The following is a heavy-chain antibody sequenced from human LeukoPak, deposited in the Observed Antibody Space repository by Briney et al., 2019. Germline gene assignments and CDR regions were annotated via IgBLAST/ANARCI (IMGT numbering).Heavy chain of an antibody. CDR2: IHQSEIL. J-gene: IGHJ4*02. CDR1: GASFTRGDQY. D-gene: IGHD3-22*01. Sequence: TLSLTCTVSGASFTRGDQYWNWIRHSPGKGLEWIGSIHQSEILYNNPSLERRVTISIATSKNQFSLNLNSVTAADTAGYFCSRGLDSRKLGYWGQGTRVTVSS. V-gene: IGHV4-31*03. CDR3: SRGLDSRKLGY.